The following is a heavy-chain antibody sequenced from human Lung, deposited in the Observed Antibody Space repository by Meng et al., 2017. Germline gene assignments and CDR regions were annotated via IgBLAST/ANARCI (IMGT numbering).Heavy chain of an antibody. D-gene: IGHD1-14*01. J-gene: IGHJ4*02. Sequence: QAQLVQSGAGVKKPGSSVKVACKTSGGSFSTHTFSWVRQAPGQGLEWMGGLIAVFDKTKAAPRFQDRVTFTADESTSTAYMELSSLTFDDTAVYFCARGRRNEPLFDYWGQGTLVTVSS. CDR2: LIAVFDKT. CDR3: ARGRRNEPLFDY. V-gene: IGHV1-69*13. CDR1: GGSFSTHT.